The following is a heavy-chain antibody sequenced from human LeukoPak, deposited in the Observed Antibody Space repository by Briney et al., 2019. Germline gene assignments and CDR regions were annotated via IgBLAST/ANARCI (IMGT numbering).Heavy chain of an antibody. Sequence: GASVKVSCKASGYTFTSYYMHWVRQAPGQGLEWMGIINPSGGSTSYAQKFQGRVTMTRDMSTSTVYMELSSLRSEDTAVYYCARDLEPTRGTQPGGYYYYMDVWGKGTTVTVSS. V-gene: IGHV1-46*01. D-gene: IGHD3-16*01. J-gene: IGHJ6*03. CDR3: ARDLEPTRGTQPGGYYYYMDV. CDR2: INPSGGST. CDR1: GYTFTSYY.